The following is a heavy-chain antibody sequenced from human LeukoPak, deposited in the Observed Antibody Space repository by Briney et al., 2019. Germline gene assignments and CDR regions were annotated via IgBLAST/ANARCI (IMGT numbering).Heavy chain of an antibody. D-gene: IGHD2-2*02. V-gene: IGHV1-18*01. CDR3: ARDIVVVPAAIRGVDAFDI. J-gene: IGHJ3*02. CDR2: ISAYNGNT. CDR1: GYTFTSYG. Sequence: GASVKVSCKASGYTFTSYGISWVRQAPGQGLEWMGWISAYNGNTNYAQKLQGRVTMTTDTSTSTAYMELRSLRSDDTAVYYCARDIVVVPAAIRGVDAFDIWGQGTMVTVSS.